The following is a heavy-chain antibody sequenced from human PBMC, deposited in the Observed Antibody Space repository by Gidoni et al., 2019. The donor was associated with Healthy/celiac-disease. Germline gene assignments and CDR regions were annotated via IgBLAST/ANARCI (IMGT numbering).Heavy chain of an antibody. J-gene: IGHJ5*02. V-gene: IGHV4-59*01. Sequence: QVQLQESGPGLVKPSETLSLTCTVSGGSISSYYWSWFRQPPGKGLECSGYIYYSGRNNYNPSLKSRVTISVDTSKNQFSLKLSSVTAAETAVYYCARGVDSDWFDPWGQGTLVTVSS. CDR1: GGSISSYY. D-gene: IGHD2-15*01. CDR3: ARGVDSDWFDP. CDR2: IYYSGRN.